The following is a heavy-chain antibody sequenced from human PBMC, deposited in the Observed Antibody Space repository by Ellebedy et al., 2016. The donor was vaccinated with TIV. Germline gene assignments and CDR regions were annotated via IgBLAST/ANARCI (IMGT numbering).Heavy chain of an antibody. CDR3: ARERNGSHSGGSY. J-gene: IGHJ4*02. CDR2: ISCSGGST. D-gene: IGHD1-26*01. V-gene: IGHV3-23*01. Sequence: PGGSLRLSCTTSGFTFGDYAMSWVRQAPGKGLEWVSAISCSGGSTYYADSVKGRFTISRDNSKNTLYLQMNSLRAEDTAVYYCARERNGSHSGGSYWGQGTLVTVSS. CDR1: GFTFGDYA.